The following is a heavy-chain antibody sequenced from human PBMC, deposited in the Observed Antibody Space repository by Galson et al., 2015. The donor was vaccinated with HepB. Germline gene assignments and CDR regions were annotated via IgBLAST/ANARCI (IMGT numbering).Heavy chain of an antibody. CDR3: AKDYSRGIGGMDV. Sequence: SLRLSCAASGFTFSSYGMHWVRQAPGKGLEWVAFIRYDGSNKYYADSVKGRFTISRDNSKNTLYLQMNSLRAEDTAVYYCAKDYSRGIGGMDVWGQGTTVTVSS. V-gene: IGHV3-30*02. CDR2: IRYDGSNK. CDR1: GFTFSSYG. D-gene: IGHD2-15*01. J-gene: IGHJ6*02.